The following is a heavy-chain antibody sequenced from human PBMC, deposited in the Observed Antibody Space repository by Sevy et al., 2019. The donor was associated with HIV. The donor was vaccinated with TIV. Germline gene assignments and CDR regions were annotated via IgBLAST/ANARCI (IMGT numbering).Heavy chain of an antibody. Sequence: ASVKVSCKASGYTFTGYYMHWVRQAPGQGLEWMGWINPNSGGTDYAQKFQGRVTMTRDTSISTAYMELSRLRSDDTAVYYCASKYPMTTVTQSDAFDIWGQGTMVTVSS. J-gene: IGHJ3*02. CDR3: ASKYPMTTVTQSDAFDI. D-gene: IGHD4-17*01. CDR1: GYTFTGYY. V-gene: IGHV1-2*02. CDR2: INPNSGGT.